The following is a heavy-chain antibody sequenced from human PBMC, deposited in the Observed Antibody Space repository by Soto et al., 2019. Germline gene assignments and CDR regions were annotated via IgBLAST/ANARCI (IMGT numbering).Heavy chain of an antibody. CDR1: GGTFSSYA. D-gene: IGHD3-22*01. J-gene: IGHJ4*02. CDR2: IIPIFGTA. CDR3: ARDRADYYGSIGYCRSWGYFDY. V-gene: IGHV1-69*01. Sequence: QVQLVQSGAEVKKPGSSVKVSCKASGGTFSSYAISWVRQAPGQGLEWMGGIIPIFGTANYAQKFQGRVTITADESTITGYIDLSSLRTEGTGVYYCARDRADYYGSIGYCRSWGYFDYWAQGTLVTV.